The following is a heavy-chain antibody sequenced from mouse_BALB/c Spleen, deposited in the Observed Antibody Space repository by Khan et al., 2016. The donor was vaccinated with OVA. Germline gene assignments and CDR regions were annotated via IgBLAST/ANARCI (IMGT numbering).Heavy chain of an antibody. CDR3: ARSGYDYCAY. D-gene: IGHD2-14*01. V-gene: IGHV1-80*01. CDR1: GYAFSNYL. Sequence: QVQLKQSGAELVRPGSSVKISCKASGYAFSNYLMNWVKQGPGQGLEWIGQIYPGDGNTNYNGKFKDKATLTADNSSTTAYMQLSNLTSEDSAVYFCARSGYDYCAYWGQGSLVTVSA. CDR2: IYPGDGNT. J-gene: IGHJ3*01.